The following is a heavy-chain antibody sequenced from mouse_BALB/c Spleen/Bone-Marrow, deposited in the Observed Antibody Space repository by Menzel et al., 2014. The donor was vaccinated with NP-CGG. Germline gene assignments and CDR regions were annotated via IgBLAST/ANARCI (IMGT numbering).Heavy chain of an antibody. CDR3: TRSNYGYWYFDV. V-gene: IGHV1S81*02. CDR1: GYTFTSYY. J-gene: IGHJ1*01. D-gene: IGHD1-1*01. CDR2: INPINGGT. Sequence: QVQLQQSGAELVKPGVSVKLSCKASGYTFTSYYMYWVRQRPGQGLEWIGEINPINGGTKISEKFKSRATLTVDKSSSTAFMQLSTLTSEDSAVYYCTRSNYGYWYFDVWGAGTTVTVSS.